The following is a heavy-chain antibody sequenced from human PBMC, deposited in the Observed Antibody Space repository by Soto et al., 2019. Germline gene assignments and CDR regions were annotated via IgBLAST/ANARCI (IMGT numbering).Heavy chain of an antibody. D-gene: IGHD5-12*01. Sequence: GASVKVSCKASGYTFTSYGTSWVRQAPGQGLEWMGWISAYNGNTNYAQKLQGRVTMTTDTSTSTAYMELRSLRSDDTAVYYCARDYWGSGYDYGGPHSSSWYVDYWGQGTLVTVSS. CDR3: ARDYWGSGYDYGGPHSSSWYVDY. CDR1: GYTFTSYG. CDR2: ISAYNGNT. V-gene: IGHV1-18*01. J-gene: IGHJ4*02.